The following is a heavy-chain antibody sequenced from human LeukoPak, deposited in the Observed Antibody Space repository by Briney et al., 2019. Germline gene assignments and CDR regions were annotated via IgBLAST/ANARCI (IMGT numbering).Heavy chain of an antibody. Sequence: ASVKVSCKASGYTFTGYYLFWVRQAPGQGLEWMGWINPNSGATKYAQNFQGRVTLTSDTSIRTTYMELSSLRSHDTAVYYCARDERDSYGDNHYPDLGFWGQGTPVTVSP. V-gene: IGHV1-2*02. J-gene: IGHJ4*02. CDR1: GYTFTGYY. CDR3: ARDERDSYGDNHYPDLGF. CDR2: INPNSGAT. D-gene: IGHD4/OR15-4a*01.